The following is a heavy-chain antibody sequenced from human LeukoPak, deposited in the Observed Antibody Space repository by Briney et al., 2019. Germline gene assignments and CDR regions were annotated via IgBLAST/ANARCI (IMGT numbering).Heavy chain of an antibody. Sequence: ASVKVSCKASGYTFTSYGISWVRQAPGQGLEWMGWISAYNGNTNYAQKLQGRVTMTTDTSTRTAYMELRSLRSDDTAVYYCARDFLDYDILAGYYPGPFDYWGQGTLVTVSS. V-gene: IGHV1-18*01. J-gene: IGHJ4*02. CDR3: ARDFLDYDILAGYYPGPFDY. D-gene: IGHD3-9*01. CDR2: ISAYNGNT. CDR1: GYTFTSYG.